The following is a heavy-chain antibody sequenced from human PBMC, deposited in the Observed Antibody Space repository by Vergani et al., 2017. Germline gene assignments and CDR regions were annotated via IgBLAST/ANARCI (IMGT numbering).Heavy chain of an antibody. V-gene: IGHV3-33*01. CDR1: GFTFNQYG. CDR3: SRDLRLLYNRFDP. Sequence: QVQLVESGGGVVQPGRSLRLSCAASGFTFNQYGLHWVRHAPGKGLEWLAVTWDGGNNKQYDNSVVCRFTISRDNSKSTMYLQMSSLRDEDTVVYYCSRDLRLLYNRFDPWGQGTLVTVSS. CDR2: TWDGGNNK. J-gene: IGHJ5*02. D-gene: IGHD1-14*01.